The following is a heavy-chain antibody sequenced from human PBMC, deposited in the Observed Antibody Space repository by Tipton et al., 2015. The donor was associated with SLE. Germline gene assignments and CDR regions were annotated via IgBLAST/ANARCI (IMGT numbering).Heavy chain of an antibody. Sequence: SLRLSCAASGFTFSSYGMHWVRQAPGKGLEWVAFIRYDGSNKYYADSVKGRFTISSDNSKNTLYLQMNSLRAEDTAVYYCAKGDPIRADYWGQGTLVTVSS. V-gene: IGHV3-30*02. CDR2: IRYDGSNK. J-gene: IGHJ4*02. CDR1: GFTFSSYG. CDR3: AKGDPIRADY. D-gene: IGHD1-14*01.